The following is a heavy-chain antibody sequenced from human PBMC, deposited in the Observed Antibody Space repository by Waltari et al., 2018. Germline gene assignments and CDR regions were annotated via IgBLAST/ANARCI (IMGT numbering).Heavy chain of an antibody. D-gene: IGHD5-12*01. Sequence: EVQLVQSGAEVKKPGATVKISCKVSGYTFTDYYMHWVQQAPGKGLEWMGLDDPENGDTIDAEKCQGRCTITADTSTDTAYMELSSLRSEDTAVYYCATDRSGYDFPSFDYWGQGTLITVSS. CDR3: ATDRSGYDFPSFDY. CDR2: DDPENGDT. V-gene: IGHV1-69-2*01. CDR1: GYTFTDYY. J-gene: IGHJ4*02.